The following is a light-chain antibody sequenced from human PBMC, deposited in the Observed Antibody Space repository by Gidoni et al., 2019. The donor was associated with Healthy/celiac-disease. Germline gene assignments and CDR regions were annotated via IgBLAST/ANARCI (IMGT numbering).Light chain of an antibody. CDR1: QGISNY. CDR2: AAS. Sequence: DIQLTQSPSSLSASVGDRVTITCRASQGISNYLAWYQQQPGKVPKLLIYAASTLQSGVPSRFSGSGSGTDFTLTISSLQPEDVATYYCQKYNSAPRTFGQXTKVEIK. CDR3: QKYNSAPRT. V-gene: IGKV1-27*01. J-gene: IGKJ1*01.